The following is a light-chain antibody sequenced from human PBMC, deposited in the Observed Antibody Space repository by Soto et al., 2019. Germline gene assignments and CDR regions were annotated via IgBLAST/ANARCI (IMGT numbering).Light chain of an antibody. J-gene: IGLJ1*01. CDR3: SSYTSSGTLV. CDR1: SSYVGDYNY. CDR2: DVS. Sequence: SALTQPASVSGSPGQSITISCTGSSSYVGDYNYVSWYQQHPGKAPKLMIYDVSNRPPGVSNRFSGSKSGSTASLTISGLQAEDEADYYCSSYTSSGTLVFGTGTKVTVL. V-gene: IGLV2-14*01.